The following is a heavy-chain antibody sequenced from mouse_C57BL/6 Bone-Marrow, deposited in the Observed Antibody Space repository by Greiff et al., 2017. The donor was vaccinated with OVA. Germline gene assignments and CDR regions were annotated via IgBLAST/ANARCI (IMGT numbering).Heavy chain of an antibody. CDR2: ISYDGSN. V-gene: IGHV3-6*01. J-gene: IGHJ4*01. D-gene: IGHD1-1*01. CDR1: GYSITSGYY. CDR3: AREGGYYGSFYAMDY. Sequence: VQLQQSGPGLVKPSQSLSLTCSVTGYSITSGYYWNWIRQFPGNKLEWMGYISYDGSNNYNPSLKNRISITRDTSKNQFFLKLNSVTTEDTATYYCAREGGYYGSFYAMDYWGQGTSVTISS.